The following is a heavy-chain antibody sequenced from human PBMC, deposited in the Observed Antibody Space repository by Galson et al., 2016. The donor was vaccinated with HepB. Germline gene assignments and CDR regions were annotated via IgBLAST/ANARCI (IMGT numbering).Heavy chain of an antibody. J-gene: IGHJ4*02. CDR1: GYSFTTYF. V-gene: IGHV1-2*02. D-gene: IGHD5-12*01. Sequence: SVKVSCKESGYSFTTYFIYWVRQAPGQGLEWMGWINPKNGATRYAQKFEDRVTMSRDTSTATVYMELTSVTSDDTAVFYCVREAHGYSGFWGQGTLVTVSS. CDR2: INPKNGAT. CDR3: VREAHGYSGF.